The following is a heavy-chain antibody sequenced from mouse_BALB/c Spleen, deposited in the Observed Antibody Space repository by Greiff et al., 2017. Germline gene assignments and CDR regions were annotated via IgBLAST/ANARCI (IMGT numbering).Heavy chain of an antibody. CDR3: AGEDYDAY. J-gene: IGHJ3*01. CDR1: GFSLSSFG. D-gene: IGHD2-4*01. Sequence: EVKLVESGGGFVQPGGSRKLSCAASGFSLSSFGMHWVRQAPEKGLVWVAYISSGSSTIYYADTVKGRFTISRDNTKNTLFLQMTSLRSEDTAMFYCAGEDYDAYWGQGTLVTVSA. V-gene: IGHV5-17*02. CDR2: ISSGSSTI.